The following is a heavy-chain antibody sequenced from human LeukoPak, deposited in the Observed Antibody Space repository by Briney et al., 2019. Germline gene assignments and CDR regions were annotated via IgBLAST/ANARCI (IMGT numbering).Heavy chain of an antibody. J-gene: IGHJ4*02. V-gene: IGHV1-24*01. D-gene: IGHD1-26*01. CDR3: ATLLGETHFFDY. Sequence: ASVKVSCKVSGTYTLIELSMHWVRQAPGKGLEWMGGFDPEDGEAIYAQKFKGRVTMTEDTSTDTAYMDLSSLRYEDTAVYYCATLLGETHFFDYWGQGPLVTVSS. CDR1: GTYTLIELS. CDR2: FDPEDGEA.